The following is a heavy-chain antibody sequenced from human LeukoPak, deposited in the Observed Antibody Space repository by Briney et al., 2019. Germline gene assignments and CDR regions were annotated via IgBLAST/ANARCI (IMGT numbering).Heavy chain of an antibody. D-gene: IGHD6-13*01. CDR2: VNPNSGGT. J-gene: IGHJ6*02. Sequence: ASVKVSCKASGYTFTGHYMHWVRQAPGQGLEWMGWVNPNSGGTNYAQKFQGRVTMTRDTSISTAYMELSRLRSDDTAVYYCARALREGSSSWFHEYYYYYGMDVWGQGTTVTVSS. CDR1: GYTFTGHY. V-gene: IGHV1-2*02. CDR3: ARALREGSSSWFHEYYYYYGMDV.